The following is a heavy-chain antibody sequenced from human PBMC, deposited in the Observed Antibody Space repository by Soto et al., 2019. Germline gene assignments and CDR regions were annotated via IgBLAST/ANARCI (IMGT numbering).Heavy chain of an antibody. CDR3: ARDRHYDFWASAPY. D-gene: IGHD3-3*01. CDR2: ISYDGSNK. V-gene: IGHV3-30-3*01. J-gene: IGHJ4*02. Sequence: GGSLRLSCAASGFTFSSYAMHWVRQAPGKGLEWVAVISYDGSNKYYADSVKGRFTISRDNSKNTLYLQMNSLRAEDTVVYYCARDRHYDFWASAPYWGQGTLVTVSS. CDR1: GFTFSSYA.